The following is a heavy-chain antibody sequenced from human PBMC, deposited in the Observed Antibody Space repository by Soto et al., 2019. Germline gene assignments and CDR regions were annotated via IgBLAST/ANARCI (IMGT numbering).Heavy chain of an antibody. Sequence: SETLSLTCTVSGGSISPYYWSWIRQAPGKGLEWIGYIYYSGNTKYDPSLKSRVTISVDTSKNQSSLEVSSVTAADTAVYYCARGRSYYESSGYSYFDYWGPGTLVTV. CDR2: IYYSGNT. CDR1: GGSISPYY. D-gene: IGHD3-22*01. V-gene: IGHV4-59*01. CDR3: ARGRSYYESSGYSYFDY. J-gene: IGHJ4*02.